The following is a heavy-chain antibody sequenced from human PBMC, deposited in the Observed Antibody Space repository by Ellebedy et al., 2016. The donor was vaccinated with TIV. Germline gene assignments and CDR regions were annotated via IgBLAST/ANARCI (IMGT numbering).Heavy chain of an antibody. D-gene: IGHD3-3*01. CDR3: AREREGTSGISRGFAFDI. J-gene: IGHJ3*02. V-gene: IGHV3-7*01. CDR2: INQDGGDK. Sequence: GGSLRLSXAASEFTFSNHWMSWVRQAPGKGLEWVANINQDGGDKNYVDSVKGRFTVSRDNAKTSLYLQMNSLRAEDTAVYYCAREREGTSGISRGFAFDIWGQGTVVTVSS. CDR1: EFTFSNHW.